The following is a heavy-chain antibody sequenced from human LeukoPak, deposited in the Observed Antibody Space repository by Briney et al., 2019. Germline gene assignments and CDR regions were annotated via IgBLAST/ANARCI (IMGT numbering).Heavy chain of an antibody. D-gene: IGHD3-22*01. CDR2: INHSGST. J-gene: IGHJ6*03. CDR1: RGSFSGYY. CDR3: ARGGVEGPPRYYYDSSAHMKRERHYYSYMDV. V-gene: IGHV4-34*01. Sequence: SETLSLTCAVYRGSFSGYYWSWIRQPPGKGLEWIGEINHSGSTNYNPSLKRRVTISVDTSKNQFSLKLSSVTAADTAVYYCARGGVEGPPRYYYDSSAHMKRERHYYSYMDVWGKGTTVTVSS.